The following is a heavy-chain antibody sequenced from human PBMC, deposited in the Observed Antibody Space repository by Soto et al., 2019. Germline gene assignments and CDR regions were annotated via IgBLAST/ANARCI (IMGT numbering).Heavy chain of an antibody. CDR3: PRFLRKGGPEYNSVRDV. CDR2: IDWDDDK. J-gene: IGHJ6*02. Sequence: SGPTLVNPTQTLTLTCTFSGFSPSTSGMCVSWIRQPPGKALEWLALIDWDDDKYYSTSLKTRLTISKDTSKNQVVLTMTNMDPGDTATFFFPRFLRKGGPEYNSVRDVGGQGTTVTVSS. D-gene: IGHD1-1*01. CDR1: GFSPSTSGMC. V-gene: IGHV2-70*13.